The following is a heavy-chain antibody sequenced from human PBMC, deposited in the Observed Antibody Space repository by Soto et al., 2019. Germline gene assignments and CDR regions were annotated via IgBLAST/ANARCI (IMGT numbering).Heavy chain of an antibody. CDR2: IYYSGST. D-gene: IGHD3-22*01. CDR1: GGSISSYY. J-gene: IGHJ5*02. V-gene: IGHV4-59*01. Sequence: PSETLSLTCTVSGGSISSYYWSWIRQPPGKGLEWIGYIYYSGSTNYNPPLKSRVTISVDTSKNQFSLKLSSVTAADTAVYYCARGKTSSGYYYWFDPWGQGTLVTVSS. CDR3: ARGKTSSGYYYWFDP.